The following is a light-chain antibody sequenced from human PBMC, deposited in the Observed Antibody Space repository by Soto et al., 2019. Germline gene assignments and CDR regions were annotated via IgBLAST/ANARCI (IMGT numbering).Light chain of an antibody. J-gene: IGLJ3*02. Sequence: QSVLTQPPSVSAAPGQKVTISCSGSSSNIGNNYVSWYQQPPGTAPKLLIYENNKRPSGIPDRFSGSKSGTSATLGITGLQTGDEADYYCGTWDSSPWVFGGGTKLTVL. CDR2: ENN. CDR3: GTWDSSPWV. V-gene: IGLV1-51*02. CDR1: SSNIGNNY.